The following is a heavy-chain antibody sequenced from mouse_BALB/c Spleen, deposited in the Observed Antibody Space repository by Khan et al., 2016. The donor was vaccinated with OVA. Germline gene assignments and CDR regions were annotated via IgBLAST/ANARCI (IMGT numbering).Heavy chain of an antibody. CDR3: SRRPLDY. V-gene: IGHV1S135*01. CDR1: AYSFTSYY. CDR2: IDTFNGGT. J-gene: IGHJ4*01. Sequence: VQLQQPGPELMKPGASVKIFCKASAYSFTSYYMHWVKQSHGTSLEWIGCIDTFNGGTTYNKKFKGKATLTVDKSSSTAYMHLSTLTSEASAVDYCSRRPLDYWGPGPSVTFPS.